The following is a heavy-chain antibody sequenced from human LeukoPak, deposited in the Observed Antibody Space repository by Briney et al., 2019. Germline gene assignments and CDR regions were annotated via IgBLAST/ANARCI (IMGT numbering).Heavy chain of an antibody. D-gene: IGHD2-15*01. Sequence: KSSETLSLTCTVSGGSISSSSYYWGWIRQPPGKGLEWIGSIYYSGSTYYNPSLKSRVTISVDTSKNRFSLKLSSVTAADTAVYYCARHFRAAPFDYWGQGTLVTVSS. V-gene: IGHV4-39*01. CDR1: GGSISSSSYY. CDR3: ARHFRAAPFDY. CDR2: IYYSGST. J-gene: IGHJ4*02.